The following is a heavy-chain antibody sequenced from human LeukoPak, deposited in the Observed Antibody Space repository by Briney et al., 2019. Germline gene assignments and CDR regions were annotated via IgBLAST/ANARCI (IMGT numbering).Heavy chain of an antibody. V-gene: IGHV1-8*01. CDR3: ARDDNYYGSGGYVGY. CDR2: MNPNSGNT. Sequence: APVKVSCKASGYTFTSYDINCVRQATVQGLEWMGWMNPNSGNTGYAQKFQGRVTMTRNTSISTAYMELSSLRSDDTAVYYCARDDNYYGSGGYVGYWGQGTLVTVSS. D-gene: IGHD3-10*01. J-gene: IGHJ4*02. CDR1: GYTFTSYD.